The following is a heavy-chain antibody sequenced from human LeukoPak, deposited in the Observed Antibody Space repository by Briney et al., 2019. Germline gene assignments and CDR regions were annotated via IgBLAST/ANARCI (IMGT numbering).Heavy chain of an antibody. CDR2: TYYRSKWYN. CDR1: GDSVSSNSAA. V-gene: IGHV6-1*01. CDR3: ARDSSSPVADYYYYYMDV. J-gene: IGHJ6*03. Sequence: SQTLSLTCAISGDSVSSNSAAWNWIRQSPSRGLEWLGRTYYRSKWYNDYAVSVKSRITINPDTSKNQFSLQLNSVTPEDTAVYYCARDSSSPVADYYYYYMDVWGEGTTVTVSS. D-gene: IGHD6-6*01.